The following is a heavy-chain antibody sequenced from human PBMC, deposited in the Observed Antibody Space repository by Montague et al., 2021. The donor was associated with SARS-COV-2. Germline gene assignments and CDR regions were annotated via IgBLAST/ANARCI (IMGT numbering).Heavy chain of an antibody. CDR3: ARGSFVVVPAASNYYYYYGMDV. CDR1: GFTFSSYW. V-gene: IGHV3-7*01. D-gene: IGHD2-2*01. Sequence: SLRLSCAASGFTFSSYWMSWVRQAPGKGLEWVANIKQDGSEKYYVDSVKGRFTISRDNAKNSLYLQMNSLRAEDTAVYYCARGSFVVVPAASNYYYYYGMDVWGRGTTVTVSS. J-gene: IGHJ6*02. CDR2: IKQDGSEK.